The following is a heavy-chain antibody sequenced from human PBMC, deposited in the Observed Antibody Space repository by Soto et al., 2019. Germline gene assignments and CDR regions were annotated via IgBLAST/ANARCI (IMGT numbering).Heavy chain of an antibody. CDR3: ARRMEAGIVVVVAATPPYYFDY. CDR2: INHSGST. D-gene: IGHD2-15*01. J-gene: IGHJ4*02. CDR1: GGSFSGYY. Sequence: TSETLSLTCAVYGGSFSGYYWSWIRQPPGKGLEWIGEINHSGSTNYNPSLKSRVTISVDTSKNQFSLKLSSVTAADTAVYYCARRMEAGIVVVVAATPPYYFDYWGQGTLVTVSS. V-gene: IGHV4-34*01.